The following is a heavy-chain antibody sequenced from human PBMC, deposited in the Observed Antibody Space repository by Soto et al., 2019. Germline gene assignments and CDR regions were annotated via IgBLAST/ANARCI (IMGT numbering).Heavy chain of an antibody. V-gene: IGHV4-34*01. D-gene: IGHD3-10*01. CDR2: INHSGST. CDR3: ARAGNEYGVDV. J-gene: IGHJ6*02. CDR1: GGSFSGYY. Sequence: SETLSLTCAVYGGSFSGYYWSWIRQPPGKGLEWIGEINHSGSTNYNPSLKSRVTISVDTSKNQFSLTLTSVTAADTGVYYCARAGNEYGVDVWGQGTTVTVS.